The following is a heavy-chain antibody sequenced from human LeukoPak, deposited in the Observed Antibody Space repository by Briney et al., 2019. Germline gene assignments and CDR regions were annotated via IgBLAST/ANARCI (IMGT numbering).Heavy chain of an antibody. V-gene: IGHV4-30-2*01. Sequence: SETLSLTCTVSGGSISSGGYYWSWIRQPPGKGLEWIGYIYHSGSTNYNPSLKSRVTISVDTSKNQFSLKLSSVTAADTAVYYCARFVYYDILTGYYRYYFDYWGQGTLVTVSS. D-gene: IGHD3-9*01. J-gene: IGHJ4*02. CDR3: ARFVYYDILTGYYRYYFDY. CDR2: IYHSGST. CDR1: GGSISSGGYY.